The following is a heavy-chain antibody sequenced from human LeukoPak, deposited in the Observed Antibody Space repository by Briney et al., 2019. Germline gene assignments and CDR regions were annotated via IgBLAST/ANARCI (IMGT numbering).Heavy chain of an antibody. CDR1: GGSISSYY. CDR2: IYYSGST. D-gene: IGHD6-6*01. J-gene: IGHJ6*02. Sequence: SETLSLTCTVSGGSISSYYWSWIRQPPGKRLERIGYIYYSGSTNYNPSLKSRVTISVDTSKNQFSLKLSSVTAADTAVYYCARAIAARPPHTYYYYGMDVWGQGTTVTVSS. CDR3: ARAIAARPPHTYYYYGMDV. V-gene: IGHV4-59*01.